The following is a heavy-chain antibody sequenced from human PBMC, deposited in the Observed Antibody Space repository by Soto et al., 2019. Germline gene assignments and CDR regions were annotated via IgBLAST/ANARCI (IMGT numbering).Heavy chain of an antibody. J-gene: IGHJ3*02. CDR1: GFPVSSNY. CDR3: ARRNWSGAYRLHLGELSLYSDAFDI. V-gene: IGHV3-66*01. D-gene: IGHD3-16*02. CDR2: IYSGGST. Sequence: GGSLRLSCAACGFPVSSNYMSWVRQAPGKGLEWVSVIYSGGSTYYADSVKGRFTISRDNSKNTLYLQMNSLRAEDTAVYYCARRNWSGAYRLHLGELSLYSDAFDIWGQGTMVTVSS.